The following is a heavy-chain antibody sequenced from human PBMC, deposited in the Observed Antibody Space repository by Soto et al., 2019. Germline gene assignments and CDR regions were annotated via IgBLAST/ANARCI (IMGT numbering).Heavy chain of an antibody. CDR2: ITSTGGGT. V-gene: IGHV3-23*01. CDR3: ANRPRYYNMDV. Sequence: GGSLRLSCAASGLMFNTYAMTWVRQAPGKGLEWVATITSTGGGTYYADSVKGRFTISGDNSNNRLYLQMYSLRADDTAVYFCANRPRYYNMDVWGQGTTVTVSS. J-gene: IGHJ6*02. CDR1: GLMFNTYA.